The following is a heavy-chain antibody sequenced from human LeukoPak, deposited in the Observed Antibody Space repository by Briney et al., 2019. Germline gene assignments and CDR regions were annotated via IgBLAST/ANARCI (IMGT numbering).Heavy chain of an antibody. D-gene: IGHD6-19*01. CDR1: GFTFSSYA. Sequence: GSLRLSCAASGFTFSSYAMSWVRQPPGKGLEWIGEINHSGSTNYNPSLKSRVTISVDTSKNQFSLKLSSVTAADTAVYYCARDGGWPLNWFDPWGQGTLVTVSS. V-gene: IGHV4-34*01. CDR3: ARDGGWPLNWFDP. J-gene: IGHJ5*02. CDR2: INHSGST.